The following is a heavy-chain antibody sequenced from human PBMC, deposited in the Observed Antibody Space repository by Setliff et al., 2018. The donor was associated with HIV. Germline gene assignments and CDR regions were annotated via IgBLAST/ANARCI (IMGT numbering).Heavy chain of an antibody. CDR2: FMYTDIHYVNYLN. CDR1: GASFVGDNH. D-gene: IGHD6-19*01. CDR3: ARARSDWYNVRPYYFDL. Sequence: SETLSLTCAVSGASFVGDNHWSWIRQTPERGLEWIAYFMYTDIHYVNYLNYRNPSLASRLSISVDKSKNQFSLTLSSVTAADTAVYYCARARSDWYNVRPYYFDLWGQETPVTVSS. J-gene: IGHJ4*02. V-gene: IGHV4-30-4*01.